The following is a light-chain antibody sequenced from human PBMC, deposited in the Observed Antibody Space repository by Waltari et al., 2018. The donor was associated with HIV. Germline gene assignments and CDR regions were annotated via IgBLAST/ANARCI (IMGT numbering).Light chain of an antibody. J-gene: IGKJ2*01. CDR1: QSILSTAGTRHY. Sequence: DIVMTQSPDYLAVSLGERAAINCKSIQSILSTAGTRHYLAWSQQRPGQAPNLLIYWASTRESGVPDRFSGSGSGTDFTLTISSLQAEDVAVYYCQQYYDTPYTFGQGTKLDI. CDR2: WAS. CDR3: QQYYDTPYT. V-gene: IGKV4-1*01.